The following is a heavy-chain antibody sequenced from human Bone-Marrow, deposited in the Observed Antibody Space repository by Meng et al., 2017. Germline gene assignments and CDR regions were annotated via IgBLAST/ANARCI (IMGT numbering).Heavy chain of an antibody. Sequence: SETLSLTCAVSGYSISSGYYWGWIRQPPGKGLEWIGSIYHSGSTYYNPSLKSRVTISVDTSKNQFSLKLSSVTAADTAVYYCARAREDSGSYSLKPNRGAFDIWGQGTMVTVSS. CDR3: ARAREDSGSYSLKPNRGAFDI. J-gene: IGHJ3*02. V-gene: IGHV4-38-2*01. CDR1: GYSISSGYY. CDR2: IYHSGST. D-gene: IGHD1-26*01.